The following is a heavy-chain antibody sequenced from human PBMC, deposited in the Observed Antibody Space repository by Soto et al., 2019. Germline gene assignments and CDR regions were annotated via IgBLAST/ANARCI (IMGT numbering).Heavy chain of an antibody. D-gene: IGHD2-15*01. J-gene: IGHJ5*02. CDR3: ARGEVVASNWFDP. CDR2: IYYSGGT. V-gene: IGHV4-31*03. Sequence: QVQMQESGPGLVKPSQTLYLTCSVSGGSIIDSGSFYWNWIRQHPGKGLEWIGYIYYSGGTYYNRSLKSRGTISLDTSKNQFSLKLTSVTAADTAIYYCARGEVVASNWFDPWGQGTLVTVSS. CDR1: GGSIIDSGSFY.